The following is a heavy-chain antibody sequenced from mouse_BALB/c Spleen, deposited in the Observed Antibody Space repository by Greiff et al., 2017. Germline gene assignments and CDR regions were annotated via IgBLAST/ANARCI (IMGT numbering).Heavy chain of an antibody. J-gene: IGHJ2*01. CDR1: GFTFSSYA. Sequence: EVKLQESGGGLVQPGGSLKLSCAASGFTFSSYAMSWVRQTPEKRLEWVASISSGGSTYYPDSVKGRFTISRDNARNILYLQMSSLRSEDTAMYYCARGITTVPYYFDYWGQGTTLTVSS. V-gene: IGHV5-6-5*01. CDR3: ARGITTVPYYFDY. D-gene: IGHD1-1*01. CDR2: ISSGGST.